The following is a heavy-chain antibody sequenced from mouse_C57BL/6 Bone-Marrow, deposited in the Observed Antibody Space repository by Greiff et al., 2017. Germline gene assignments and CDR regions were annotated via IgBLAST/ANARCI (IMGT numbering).Heavy chain of an antibody. CDR2: IWSGGST. CDR3: ARNNGTYGSSSYWYFDV. Sequence: QVQLQQSGPGLVQPSQSLSITCTVSGFSLTSYGVHWVRQSPGKGLEWLGVIWSGGSTDYNAAFISRLSISKDNSKSQVFFKMNSLQADDTAIYYCARNNGTYGSSSYWYFDVWGTGTTVTVSS. V-gene: IGHV2-2*01. D-gene: IGHD1-1*01. J-gene: IGHJ1*03. CDR1: GFSLTSYG.